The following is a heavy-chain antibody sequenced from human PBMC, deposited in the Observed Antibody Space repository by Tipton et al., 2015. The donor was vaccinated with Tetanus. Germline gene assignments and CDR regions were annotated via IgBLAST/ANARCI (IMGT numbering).Heavy chain of an antibody. CDR3: ARANNEFPKKGPFDS. Sequence: GLVKPSETLSLTCTVSRGPISSYYWSWIRQPAGKGLEWIGNIYYSGDTAYNPSLQSRATIYLDTAKKHFSLRLSSVTAADTAVYYCARANNEFPKKGPFDSWGQGSLVIVSS. D-gene: IGHD1-1*01. V-gene: IGHV4-59*01. CDR2: IYYSGDT. J-gene: IGHJ4*02. CDR1: RGPISSYY.